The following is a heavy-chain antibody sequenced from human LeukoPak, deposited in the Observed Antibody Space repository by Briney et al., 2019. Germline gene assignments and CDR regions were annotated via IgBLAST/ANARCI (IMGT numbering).Heavy chain of an antibody. D-gene: IGHD3-10*01. CDR1: GGSISSYY. Sequence: SETLSLTCTVSGGSISSYYWSWIRQPPGKGLEWIGYICYSGSTNYNPSLKSRVTISVDTSKNQFSLKLSSVTAADTAVYYCARGREWFGEFQVGFDPWGQGTLVTVSS. CDR3: ARGREWFGEFQVGFDP. V-gene: IGHV4-59*01. J-gene: IGHJ5*02. CDR2: ICYSGST.